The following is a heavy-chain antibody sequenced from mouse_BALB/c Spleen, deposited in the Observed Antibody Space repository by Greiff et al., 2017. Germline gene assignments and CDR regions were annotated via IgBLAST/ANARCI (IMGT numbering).Heavy chain of an antibody. Sequence: DVMLVESGPSLVKPSQTLSLTCSVTGDSITSGYWNWIRKFPGNKLEYMGYISYSGSTYYNPSLKSRISITRDTSKNQYYLQLNSVTTEDTATYYCARYKLRGRPYAMDYWGQGTSVTVSS. J-gene: IGHJ4*01. CDR1: GDSITSGY. CDR3: ARYKLRGRPYAMDY. D-gene: IGHD2-4*01. V-gene: IGHV3-8*02. CDR2: ISYSGST.